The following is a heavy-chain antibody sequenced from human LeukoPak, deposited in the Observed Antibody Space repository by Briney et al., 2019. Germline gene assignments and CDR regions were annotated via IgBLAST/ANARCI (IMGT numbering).Heavy chain of an antibody. D-gene: IGHD2/OR15-2a*01. CDR2: IYYSGTI. V-gene: IGHV4-59*08. CDR1: GGSISSYS. J-gene: IGHJ1*01. Sequence: SETLSLTCTVSGGSISSYSWNWIRQPPGKGLEWCGYIYYSGTINYNPSLKNRVTISVDTSKHQFSLKLSSVTAADTAVYYCASAAFCNGISCPSEHFQHWGQGTLVTVSS. CDR3: ASAAFCNGISCPSEHFQH.